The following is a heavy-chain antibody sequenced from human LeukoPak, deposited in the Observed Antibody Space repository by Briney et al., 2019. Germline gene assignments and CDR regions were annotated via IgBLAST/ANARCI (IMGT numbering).Heavy chain of an antibody. Sequence: GGSLRLSCAASGFTFSSYGMSWVRQAPGKGLEWVSTFSGSGGNTYYADSVKGRFTISRDNAKNSLYLQMNSLRAEDTAVYYCAREMLAAVAAQSWGQGTLVTVSS. CDR2: FSGSGGNT. CDR3: AREMLAAVAAQS. V-gene: IGHV3-21*01. D-gene: IGHD6-19*01. CDR1: GFTFSSYG. J-gene: IGHJ5*02.